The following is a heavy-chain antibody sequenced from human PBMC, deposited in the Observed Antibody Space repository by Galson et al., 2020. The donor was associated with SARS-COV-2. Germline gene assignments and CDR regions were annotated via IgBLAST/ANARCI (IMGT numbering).Heavy chain of an antibody. D-gene: IGHD6-19*01. Sequence: GESLKISCKASGYSFTNYWIGWVRQMPGKGLEWMGIIYPGDSDTRYSPSFQGQVTISADRSISTAYLQWSSLKASDTAMYYCARHPPYSSGWRFFAYWGQGTLVTVSS. CDR2: IYPGDSDT. CDR3: ARHPPYSSGWRFFAY. J-gene: IGHJ4*02. V-gene: IGHV5-51*01. CDR1: GYSFTNYW.